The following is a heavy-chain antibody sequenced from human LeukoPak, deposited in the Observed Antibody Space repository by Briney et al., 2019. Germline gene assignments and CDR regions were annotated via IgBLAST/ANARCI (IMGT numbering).Heavy chain of an antibody. V-gene: IGHV4-34*01. CDR2: INHSGST. CDR3: ARGLAYYDSSGYFFDP. CDR1: GGSFSGYY. D-gene: IGHD3-22*01. Sequence: SETLSLTCAVYGGSFSGYYWSWIRQPPGKGLEWIGEINHSGSTNYNPSLKSRVTISVDTSKNQFSLKLSSVTAADTAVYYCARGLAYYDSSGYFFDPWGQGTLVTVSS. J-gene: IGHJ5*02.